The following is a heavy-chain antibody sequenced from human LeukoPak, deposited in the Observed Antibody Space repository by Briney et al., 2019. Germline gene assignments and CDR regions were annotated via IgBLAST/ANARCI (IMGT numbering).Heavy chain of an antibody. V-gene: IGHV4-39*07. CDR3: ARGWAFDI. CDR2: IYYSGST. Sequence: SETLSLTCTVSGGSISSGGYYWSWIRQPPGKGLEWIGSIYYSGSTYYNPSLKSRVTISVDTSKNQFSLKLSSVTAADTAVYYCARGWAFDIWGQGTMVTVSS. D-gene: IGHD2-15*01. J-gene: IGHJ3*02. CDR1: GGSISSGGYY.